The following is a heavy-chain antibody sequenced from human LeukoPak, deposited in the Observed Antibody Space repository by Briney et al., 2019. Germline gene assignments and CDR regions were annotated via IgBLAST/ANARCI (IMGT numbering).Heavy chain of an antibody. V-gene: IGHV4-30-4*08. J-gene: IGHJ4*02. CDR1: SGSISSGDYY. CDR2: IYYNGDT. Sequence: PSETLSLTCTVSSGSISSGDYYWSWIRQPPRKNLEWIVYIYYNGDTHYNSSLESRVTISVDTSKNQFCLKLSSVTAADTAVYYCARDRASTRSGSYFDYWGQGTLVTVSS. D-gene: IGHD1-26*01. CDR3: ARDRASTRSGSYFDY.